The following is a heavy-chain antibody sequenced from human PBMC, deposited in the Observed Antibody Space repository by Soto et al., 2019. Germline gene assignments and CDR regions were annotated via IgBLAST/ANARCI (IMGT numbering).Heavy chain of an antibody. CDR1: GYTFSDYY. CDR2: INPNSGGT. J-gene: IGHJ4*02. CDR3: AREPATAKPEGVDF. D-gene: IGHD1-1*01. Sequence: SVKVSCKASGYTFSDYYIHWGRQAPGQGLEWMGWINPNSGGTKYAPKFQGGVTMTRDTSITTAYMELSRLRSGDTAVYYCAREPATAKPEGVDFWGQGTLVTVSS. V-gene: IGHV1-2*02.